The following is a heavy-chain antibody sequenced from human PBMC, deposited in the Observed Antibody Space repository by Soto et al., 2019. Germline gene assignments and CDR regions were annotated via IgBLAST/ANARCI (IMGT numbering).Heavy chain of an antibody. CDR3: AKQESDWNDHFDY. D-gene: IGHD1-1*01. Sequence: ASVKVSCKASGYTFTSYAMHWVRQAPGQRLEWMGWINAGNGNTKYSQKFQGRFTISRDNSKNVVYLQMNSLRAEDTAVYYCAKQESDWNDHFDYWGQGTLVTVSS. J-gene: IGHJ4*02. V-gene: IGHV1-3*01. CDR1: GYTFTSYA. CDR2: INAGNGNT.